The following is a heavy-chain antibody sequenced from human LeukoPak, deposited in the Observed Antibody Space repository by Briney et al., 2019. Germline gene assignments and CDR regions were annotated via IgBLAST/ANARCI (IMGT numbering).Heavy chain of an antibody. CDR3: ARGDGVYVY. CDR2: IYFGGTT. D-gene: IGHD5/OR15-5a*01. V-gene: IGHV3-53*01. J-gene: IGHJ4*02. CDR1: GFTFGDYS. Sequence: GGSLRLSCAASGFTFGDYSMHWVRQTPGKGLEWVSVIYFGGTTYYADSVKGRFTISRDNSKNTVYLQMNSLRVEDTAVYYCARGDGVYVYWGQGTLVTVSS.